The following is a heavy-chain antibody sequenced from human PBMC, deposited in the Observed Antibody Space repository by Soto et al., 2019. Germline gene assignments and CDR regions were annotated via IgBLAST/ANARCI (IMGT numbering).Heavy chain of an antibody. Sequence: ASVKVSCKASGYTFTHFYITWVRQAPGQGLEWMGAISPHNFNTNFAQKFQGRVTLTTDTSTSTAYMELRSLRSDDTAVYYCARVEMDYDFWSGGFDPWGQGTLVTVSS. CDR1: GYTFTHFY. J-gene: IGHJ5*02. CDR2: ISPHNFNT. D-gene: IGHD3-3*01. CDR3: ARVEMDYDFWSGGFDP. V-gene: IGHV1-18*01.